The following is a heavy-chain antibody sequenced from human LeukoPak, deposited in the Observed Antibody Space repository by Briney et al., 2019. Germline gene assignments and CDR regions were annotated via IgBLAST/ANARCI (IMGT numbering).Heavy chain of an antibody. J-gene: IGHJ4*02. CDR3: TKDQGRYVDPYYSDF. Sequence: RAGGSLRLSCAASGFTLSSYAMSWVRQAPGKGLEWVSAISGSGGSTYYADSVKGRFTISRDNSKNMAYVQMNNLRVEDSAVYYCTKDQGRYVDPYYSDFWGQGTLVTVSS. CDR1: GFTLSSYA. V-gene: IGHV3-23*01. D-gene: IGHD3-9*01. CDR2: ISGSGGST.